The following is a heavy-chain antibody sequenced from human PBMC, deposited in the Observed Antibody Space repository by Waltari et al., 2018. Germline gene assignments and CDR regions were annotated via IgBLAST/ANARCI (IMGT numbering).Heavy chain of an antibody. Sequence: QVQLVQSGAEVKKTGSSVKVSCKASGGTFSRYAISGVRQAPGQGREWMGGIIPSLGTANYAQKVQGRVTITADESTSTAYMELSSLRSEDTAVYYCARGRDYAAFDIWGQGTMVTVSS. D-gene: IGHD4-17*01. CDR2: IIPSLGTA. CDR1: GGTFSRYA. J-gene: IGHJ3*02. CDR3: ARGRDYAAFDI. V-gene: IGHV1-69*13.